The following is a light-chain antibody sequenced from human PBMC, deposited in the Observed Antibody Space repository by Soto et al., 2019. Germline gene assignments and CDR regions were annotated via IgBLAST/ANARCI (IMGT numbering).Light chain of an antibody. J-gene: IGKJ3*01. Sequence: DIQMTQSPSSLSASVGDRVTITCRSSQSINNYLNWYQQKPGKAPNLLIYAASSLQSGVPSRFSASGAGTDFSLTISIQQPEDFATYYCQQSDSIPAFGPGTKVDSK. CDR2: AAS. CDR1: QSINNY. V-gene: IGKV1-39*01. CDR3: QQSDSIPA.